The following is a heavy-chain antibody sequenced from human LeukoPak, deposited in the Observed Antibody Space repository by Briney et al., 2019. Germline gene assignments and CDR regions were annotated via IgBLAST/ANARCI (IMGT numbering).Heavy chain of an antibody. CDR3: ARSDQLNWFGAPRRPYGYGLAV. Sequence: GESLKISCKGSGYRFPDYWIGWVRQMPGKGLEWMGIIYPGDSDTRYSPSCQGQVTISADKSISTAYLQWSSLKASDTAMYYCARSDQLNWFGAPRRPYGYGLAVWGQGTTVTVSS. CDR1: GYRFPDYW. J-gene: IGHJ6*02. CDR2: IYPGDSDT. D-gene: IGHD3-10*01. V-gene: IGHV5-51*01.